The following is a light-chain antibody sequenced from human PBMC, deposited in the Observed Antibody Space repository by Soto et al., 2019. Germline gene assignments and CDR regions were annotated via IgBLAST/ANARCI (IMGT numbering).Light chain of an antibody. CDR2: GAS. V-gene: IGKV3-15*01. CDR3: QQYVSSPWA. J-gene: IGKJ1*01. Sequence: EIVMTQSPATLSVSPGERATLSCRASQSVSSNLAWYLQKPGQAPRLLIYGASTRAAGIPARFTGSGSGTEFTLTISRLQSEDFAVYYCQQYVSSPWAFGQGTKVEI. CDR1: QSVSSN.